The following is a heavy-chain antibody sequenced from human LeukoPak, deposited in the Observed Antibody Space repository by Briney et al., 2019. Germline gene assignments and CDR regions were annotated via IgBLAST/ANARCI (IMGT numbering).Heavy chain of an antibody. V-gene: IGHV3-23*01. J-gene: IGHJ6*03. CDR2: ISASGGST. D-gene: IGHD3-10*01. CDR3: AKVMKGSERLTMVRGVIIKTAGLYYMDV. CDR1: GFTFSSYW. Sequence: PGGSLRLSCGASGFTFSSYWMFWVRQAPGKGLEWVSSISASGGSTNYADSVKGRFTISRDNSKNTVYLQMNSLRAEDTAVYYCAKVMKGSERLTMVRGVIIKTAGLYYMDVWGKGTTVTVSS.